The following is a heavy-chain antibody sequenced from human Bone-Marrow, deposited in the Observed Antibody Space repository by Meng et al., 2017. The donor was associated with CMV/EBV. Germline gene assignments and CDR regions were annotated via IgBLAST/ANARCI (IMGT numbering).Heavy chain of an antibody. CDR1: GYSFTSYW. CDR3: ARIRRPRIEVGDWGY. J-gene: IGHJ4*02. CDR2: IYPGDSDT. D-gene: IGHD2-21*01. V-gene: IGHV5-51*01. Sequence: KVSCKGSGYSFTSYWIGWVRQMPGKGLEWMGIIYPGDSDTRYSPSFQGQVTISADKSISTAYLQWSSLKASDTAMYYCARIRRPRIEVGDWGYWGQGTRVTVYS.